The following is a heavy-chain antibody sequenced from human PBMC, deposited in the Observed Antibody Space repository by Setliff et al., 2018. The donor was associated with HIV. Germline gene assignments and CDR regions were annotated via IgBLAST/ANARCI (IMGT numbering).Heavy chain of an antibody. J-gene: IGHJ4*02. Sequence: PSETLSLTCGVSGGSFSGYSWSWIRQSPGKGLEWIGEVNHSGSSNLNPSFERRVTMSGVPSKNQFSLRLSSVTAADTAIYYCARGRDSVLTPFGYWGQGTLVTVSS. V-gene: IGHV4-34*01. CDR2: VNHSGSS. CDR3: ARGRDSVLTPFGY. CDR1: GGSFSGYS. D-gene: IGHD3-10*01.